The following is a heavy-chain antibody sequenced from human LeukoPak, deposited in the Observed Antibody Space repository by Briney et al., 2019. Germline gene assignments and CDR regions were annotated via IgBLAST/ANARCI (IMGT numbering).Heavy chain of an antibody. CDR3: ARSHLWFGESPSPCGY. J-gene: IGHJ4*02. CDR2: ISYDGSSK. D-gene: IGHD3-10*01. CDR1: GFTFSSYS. V-gene: IGHV3-30*03. Sequence: GGSLRLSCAASGFTFSSYSMHWVRQAPGKGLEWVAVISYDGSSKYYADSVKGRFTISRDNSKNTLYLQMNSLRAEDTAVYYCARSHLWFGESPSPCGYWGQGTLVTVSS.